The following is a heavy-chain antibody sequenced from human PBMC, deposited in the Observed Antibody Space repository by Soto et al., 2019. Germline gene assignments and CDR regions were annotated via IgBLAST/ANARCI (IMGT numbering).Heavy chain of an antibody. D-gene: IGHD3-10*01. CDR3: ARDSGRRITMVRGVIDY. V-gene: IGHV3-33*01. Sequence: GGSLRLSCAASGFTFSSYGMHWVRQAPGKGLEWVAVIWYDGSNKYYADSVKGRFTISRDNSKNTLYLQMNSLRAEDTAVYDCARDSGRRITMVRGVIDYWGQGTLVTVSS. J-gene: IGHJ4*02. CDR2: IWYDGSNK. CDR1: GFTFSSYG.